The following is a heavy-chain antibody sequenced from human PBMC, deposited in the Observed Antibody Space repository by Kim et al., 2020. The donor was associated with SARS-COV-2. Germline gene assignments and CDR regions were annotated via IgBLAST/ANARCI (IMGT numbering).Heavy chain of an antibody. CDR1: GYTFTTYY. Sequence: ASVKVSCKTSGYTFTTYYMHWVRQAPGQGLDWMGIIYPNGGRTRYAQKFQGRVSMTRDTSTSTVYMELNSLRFDDTAVYYCARGDYYDNSGYMGFWGQGT. D-gene: IGHD3-22*01. CDR2: IYPNGGRT. V-gene: IGHV1-46*01. CDR3: ARGDYYDNSGYMGF. J-gene: IGHJ4*02.